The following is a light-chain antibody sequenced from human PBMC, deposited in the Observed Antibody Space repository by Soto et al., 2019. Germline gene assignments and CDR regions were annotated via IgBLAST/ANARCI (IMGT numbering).Light chain of an antibody. V-gene: IGKV3-20*01. CDR3: QQYGSSPPFT. J-gene: IGKJ3*01. CDR1: QSVSSTY. Sequence: EIVLTQSPGTLSLSLGERATLSCRASQSVSSTYLAWYQQKPGQAPRLLIYGASSRATGIPDRFSGGGSGTDLTLTISRLEPEDFAVYYCQQYGSSPPFTFGPGTKVDIK. CDR2: GAS.